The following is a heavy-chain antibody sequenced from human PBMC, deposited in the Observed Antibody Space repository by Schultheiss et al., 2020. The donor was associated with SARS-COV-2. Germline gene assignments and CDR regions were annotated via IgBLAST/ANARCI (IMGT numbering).Heavy chain of an antibody. CDR3: AKDGSSGGYY. J-gene: IGHJ4*02. D-gene: IGHD6-19*01. CDR1: GFTVSSNY. V-gene: IGHV3-30*07. Sequence: GGSLRLSCAASGFTVSSNYMSWVRQAPGKGLEWVAVISYDGSNKYYADSVKGRFTISRDNSKNTLYLQMNSLRAEDTAVYYCAKDGSSGGYYWGQGTLVTVSS. CDR2: ISYDGSNK.